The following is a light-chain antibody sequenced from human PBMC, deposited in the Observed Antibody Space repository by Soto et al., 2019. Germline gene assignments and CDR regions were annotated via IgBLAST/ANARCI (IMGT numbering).Light chain of an antibody. J-gene: IGKJ1*01. CDR2: ATS. V-gene: IGKV1-39*01. CDR1: QSIGNY. CDR3: QQSYSSTWT. Sequence: IHLTQSPSSLSASIGDRVPSTFRAGQSIGNYLTWYQQKPGKAPNLLIYATSSLQSGVPSRFSGSGSGTEFTLTISSLQREDFAIYYCQQSYSSTWTFGQGTKVDIK.